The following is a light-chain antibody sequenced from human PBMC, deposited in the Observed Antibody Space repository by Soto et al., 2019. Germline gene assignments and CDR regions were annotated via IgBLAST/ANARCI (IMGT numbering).Light chain of an antibody. J-gene: IGLJ2*01. CDR2: EVR. V-gene: IGLV2-14*01. CDR1: SSDIGSYNY. CDR3: ATWDGSLPGEV. Sequence: QSALTQPASVSGSPGQSITISCTGTSSDIGSYNYVAWYQQFPGKTPKLIIYEVRNRPSGVSFRFSGSKSGTSGTLDITGLQTGDEADYYCATWDGSLPGEVFGGGTKLTVL.